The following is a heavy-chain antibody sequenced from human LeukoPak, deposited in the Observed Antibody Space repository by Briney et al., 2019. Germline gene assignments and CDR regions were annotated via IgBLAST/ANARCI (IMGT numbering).Heavy chain of an antibody. Sequence: ASVKVSCKASGYTFTGYYMHWVRQATGQGLEWMGWMNPNSGNTGYAQKFQGRVTMTRNTSISTAYMDLSSLRSEDTAVYYCARDERAAASFDYWGQGTLVTVSS. CDR3: ARDERAAASFDY. CDR1: GYTFTGYY. D-gene: IGHD6-13*01. CDR2: MNPNSGNT. J-gene: IGHJ4*02. V-gene: IGHV1-8*02.